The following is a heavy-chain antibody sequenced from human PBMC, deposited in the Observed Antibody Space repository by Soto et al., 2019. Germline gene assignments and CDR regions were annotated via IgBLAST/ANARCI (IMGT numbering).Heavy chain of an antibody. CDR3: ARDQKVGAHRGFDY. CDR2: ITGDGGST. V-gene: IGHV3-64*02. J-gene: IGHJ4*02. D-gene: IGHD1-26*01. Sequence: PGGSLRLSCAASGFTFRSYAMHWVRQAPGKGLEYVSGITGDGGSTNYADSVKGRFTISRDNSKNTLYLQMGSLRADDMAVYYCARDQKVGAHRGFDYWGRGTLVTVSS. CDR1: GFTFRSYA.